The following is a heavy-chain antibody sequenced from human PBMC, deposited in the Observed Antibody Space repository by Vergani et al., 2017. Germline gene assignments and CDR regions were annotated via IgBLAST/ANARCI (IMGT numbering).Heavy chain of an antibody. Sequence: QVQLVESGGGLVKPGGSLRLSCAASGFTFSDYYMSWIRQAPGKGLEWVSYISSSSSYTNYADSVKGRFTISRDNAKNSLYLQMNSLRAEDTAVYYCARAPFHYTWNTLARHFNWGQGTLVTVSS. J-gene: IGHJ4*02. CDR1: GFTFSDYY. D-gene: IGHD1/OR15-1a*01. CDR3: ARAPFHYTWNTLARHFN. CDR2: ISSSSSYT. V-gene: IGHV3-11*06.